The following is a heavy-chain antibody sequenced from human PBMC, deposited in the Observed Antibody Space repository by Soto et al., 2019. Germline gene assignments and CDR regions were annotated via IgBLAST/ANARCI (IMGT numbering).Heavy chain of an antibody. D-gene: IGHD3-22*01. CDR2: LSWNGVTI. Sequence: EVQPVESGGDLVQPGRSLRLSCAASGFTFDDYAMHWVRHVPGKCLQWVSGLSWNGVTIGYAGSVKGLFTISRDNAKKSMYLQMNCLSLYDTSLYYCAALRSYDSSDYSGFHYGMDVCCLGTTVSVSS. CDR3: AALRSYDSSDYSGFHYGMDV. CDR1: GFTFDDYA. J-gene: IGHJ6*02. V-gene: IGHV3-9*01.